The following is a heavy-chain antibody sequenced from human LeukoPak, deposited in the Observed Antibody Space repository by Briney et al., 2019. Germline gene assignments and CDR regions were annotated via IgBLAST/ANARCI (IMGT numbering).Heavy chain of an antibody. Sequence: PGGSLRLSCAASGFTFSDYYMSWIRQAPGKGLEWVSYISSSSSYTNYVDSVKGRFTISRDNAKNSLYLQMNSLRAEDTAVYYCARDGDSSRAFDIWGQGTMVTVSS. J-gene: IGHJ3*02. D-gene: IGHD6-19*01. CDR1: GFTFSDYY. CDR2: ISSSSSYT. V-gene: IGHV3-11*05. CDR3: ARDGDSSRAFDI.